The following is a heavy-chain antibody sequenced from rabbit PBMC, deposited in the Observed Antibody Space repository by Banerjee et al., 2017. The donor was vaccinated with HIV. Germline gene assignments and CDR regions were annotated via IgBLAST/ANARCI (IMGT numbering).Heavy chain of an antibody. J-gene: IGHJ4*01. CDR2: IVPIFGVT. CDR1: GFSFSDRDV. V-gene: IGHV1S45*01. D-gene: IGHD6-1*01. Sequence: QEQLEESGGGLVKPEGSLTLTCKASGFSFSDRDVMCWVRQAPGKGLEWIGYIVPIFGVTYYANWVNGRFTISSHNAQNTLYLQLDSLTAADTATYFCVREAGYGGYGDANLWGPGTLVTVS. CDR3: VREAGYGGYGDANL.